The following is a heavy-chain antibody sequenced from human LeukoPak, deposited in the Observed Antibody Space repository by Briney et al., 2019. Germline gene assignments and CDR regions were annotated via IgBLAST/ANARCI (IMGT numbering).Heavy chain of an antibody. CDR2: IYYSGST. CDR1: GGSISSYY. CDR3: ARYIVGATAAFDI. Sequence: PSETLSLTCTVSGGSISSYYWSWIRQPPGKGLEWIGYIYYSGSTNYNPSLKSRVTISVDTSKNQFSLKLSSVTAADTAVYYCARYIVGATAAFDIWGQGTMVTVSS. D-gene: IGHD1-26*01. J-gene: IGHJ3*02. V-gene: IGHV4-59*08.